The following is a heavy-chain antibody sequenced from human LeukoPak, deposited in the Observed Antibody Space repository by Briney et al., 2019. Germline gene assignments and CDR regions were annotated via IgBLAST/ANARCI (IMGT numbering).Heavy chain of an antibody. V-gene: IGHV5-51*01. D-gene: IGHD6-19*01. CDR3: ARQWSSSGWYLNAFDI. Sequence: PGESLKISCKGSGYSFTSYWIGWVRQMPGKGLEWMGIIYPGDSDTRYSPSFQGQVTISADKSISTAYLQWSSLKASDTAMYYCARQWSSSGWYLNAFDIWGQGTMVTVSS. CDR1: GYSFTSYW. CDR2: IYPGDSDT. J-gene: IGHJ3*02.